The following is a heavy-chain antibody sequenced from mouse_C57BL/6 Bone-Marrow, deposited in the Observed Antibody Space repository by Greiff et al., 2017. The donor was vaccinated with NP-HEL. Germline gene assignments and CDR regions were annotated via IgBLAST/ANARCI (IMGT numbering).Heavy chain of an antibody. CDR1: GYTFTSYW. J-gene: IGHJ2*01. Sequence: QVQLQQPGAELVRPGTSVKLSCKASGYTFTSYWMHWVKQRPGQGLEWIGVIDPSDSYTNYNQKFKGKATLTVDTSSSTAYMQLSSLTSEDSAVYYCARGNYGSSYNFDYWGKGTTLTVSS. CDR3: ARGNYGSSYNFDY. CDR2: IDPSDSYT. D-gene: IGHD1-1*01. V-gene: IGHV1-59*01.